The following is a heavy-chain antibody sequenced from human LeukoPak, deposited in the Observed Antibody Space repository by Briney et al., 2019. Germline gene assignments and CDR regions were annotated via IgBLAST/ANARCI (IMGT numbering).Heavy chain of an antibody. V-gene: IGHV3-7*01. CDR2: IKQDGSEK. Sequence: GGSLRLSCAASGFTFSTYWMSWVRQAPGMGLEWVANIKQDGSEKYYVDSVKGRFTISRDNAKNSLYLQMNSLRAEDAAVYFCVRDGYSSTFYYYYYGMDVWGQGTTVTVSS. CDR3: VRDGYSSTFYYYYYGMDV. D-gene: IGHD6-13*01. J-gene: IGHJ6*02. CDR1: GFTFSTYW.